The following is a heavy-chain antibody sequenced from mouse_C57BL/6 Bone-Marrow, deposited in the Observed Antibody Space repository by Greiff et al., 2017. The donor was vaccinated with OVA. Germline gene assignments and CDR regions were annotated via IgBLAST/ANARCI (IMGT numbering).Heavy chain of an antibody. CDR1: GYSFTDYN. CDR2: INPNYGTT. V-gene: IGHV1-39*01. D-gene: IGHD1-1*01. CDR3: ARSLLLRWYFDV. Sequence: EVKLVESGPELVKPGASVKISCKASGYSFTDYNMNWVKQSNGKSLEWIGVINPNYGTTSYNQKFKGKATLTVDQSSSTAYMQLNSLTSEDSAVYYCARSLLLRWYFDVWGTGTTVTVSS. J-gene: IGHJ1*03.